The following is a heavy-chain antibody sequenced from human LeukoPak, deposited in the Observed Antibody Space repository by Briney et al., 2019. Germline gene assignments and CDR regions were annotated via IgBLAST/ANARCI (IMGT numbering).Heavy chain of an antibody. CDR1: GYTFTGYY. Sequence: ASVKVSCTPSGYTFTGYYIQWVRQAPRQGLEWMGWINPSSGGTNYAQKFQGRVTMTRDTSISTAYMELSRLRSDDTAVYHCARGAVAATFYYYMDVWGKGTTVTVSS. J-gene: IGHJ6*03. CDR3: ARGAVAATFYYYMDV. CDR2: INPSSGGT. D-gene: IGHD2-15*01. V-gene: IGHV1-2*02.